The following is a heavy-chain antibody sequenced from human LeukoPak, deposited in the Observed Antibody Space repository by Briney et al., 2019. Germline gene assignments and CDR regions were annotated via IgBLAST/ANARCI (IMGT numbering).Heavy chain of an antibody. CDR3: AKGGKWDVTPFDY. J-gene: IGHJ4*02. Sequence: GGSLRLSCATSGFTFSRYAMHWVRQAPGKGLEWVALISYDANIGSNKYYADSVKGRFTISRDNSKNTLYLQVNSLRAEDTAVYYCAKGGKWDVTPFDYWGQGTLVTVSS. CDR1: GFTFSRYA. V-gene: IGHV3-30-3*01. CDR2: ISYDANIGSNK. D-gene: IGHD1-26*01.